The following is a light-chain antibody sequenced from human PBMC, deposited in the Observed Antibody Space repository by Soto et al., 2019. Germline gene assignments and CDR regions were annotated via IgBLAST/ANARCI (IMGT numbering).Light chain of an antibody. CDR3: QQYGSSPPFT. V-gene: IGKV3-20*01. J-gene: IGKJ3*01. CDR1: QSISSNH. CDR2: GAY. Sequence: EIVLTQSPGTLSLSPGERATLSCRASQSISSNHLAWYQQKPGQAPRLLIYGAYNRATGIPDRFSGSGSGTDFTLTIRRLEPADSAVYYCQQYGSSPPFTFGPGTKVDLK.